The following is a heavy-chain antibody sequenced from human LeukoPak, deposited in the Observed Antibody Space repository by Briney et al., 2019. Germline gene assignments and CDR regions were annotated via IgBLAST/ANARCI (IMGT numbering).Heavy chain of an antibody. CDR2: INHSGST. CDR1: GGSFSGYY. J-gene: IGHJ4*02. D-gene: IGHD6-13*01. Sequence: KPSETLSLTCAVYGGSFSGYYWSWIRQPPGKGLEWIGEINHSGSTNYNPSLKSRVTISVDTSKNQFSLKLSSVTAADTAVYYCARGRIAAAGNRGQGTLVTVSS. CDR3: ARGRIAAAGN. V-gene: IGHV4-34*01.